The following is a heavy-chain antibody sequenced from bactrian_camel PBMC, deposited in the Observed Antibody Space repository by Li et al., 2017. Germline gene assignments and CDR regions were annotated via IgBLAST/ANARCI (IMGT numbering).Heavy chain of an antibody. Sequence: VQLVESGGDSVQAGGSLRLSCVVSGYINDGPCVAWFRQPPGKEREGVALASIGVDVPWSADSVKGRFTISQDNAKNTVYLQMNSLKFEDTAVYYCATSTGFWALQYWGEGTQVTVS. D-gene: IGHD4*01. V-gene: IGHV3S63*01. CDR2: ASIGVDVP. CDR1: GYINDGPC. CDR3: ATSTGFWALQY. J-gene: IGHJ4*01.